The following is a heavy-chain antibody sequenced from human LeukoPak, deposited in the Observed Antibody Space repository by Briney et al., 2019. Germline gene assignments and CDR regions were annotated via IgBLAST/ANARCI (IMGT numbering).Heavy chain of an antibody. CDR2: ISGSGGST. D-gene: IGHD6-13*01. CDR3: AKIRPAGYYFDS. Sequence: GGSLRLSCAAPGFTFSSFAISWVRQAPGKGLEWVSTISGSGGSTNYADSVKSRFTFSRDNSKNTLYLQMNSLRAEDTAVYYCAKIRPAGYYFDSWGQGTLVTVSS. J-gene: IGHJ4*02. CDR1: GFTFSSFA. V-gene: IGHV3-23*01.